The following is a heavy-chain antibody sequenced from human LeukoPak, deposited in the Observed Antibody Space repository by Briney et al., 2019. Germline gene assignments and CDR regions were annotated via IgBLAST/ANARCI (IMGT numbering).Heavy chain of an antibody. CDR1: GFTFSSSG. CDR3: ARDYLPPPIALAGTYYGMDF. D-gene: IGHD6-19*01. CDR2: IWYDGSNK. V-gene: IGHV3-33*01. J-gene: IGHJ6*02. Sequence: GRSLRLSCAEAGFTFSSSGRYWVRQAPGKGLERVAVIWYDGSNKYYADSVKGRFTISRDNSKNTLYLQMKSLRAEDTAVYYCARDYLPPPIALAGTYYGMDFWGQGTTVTVSS.